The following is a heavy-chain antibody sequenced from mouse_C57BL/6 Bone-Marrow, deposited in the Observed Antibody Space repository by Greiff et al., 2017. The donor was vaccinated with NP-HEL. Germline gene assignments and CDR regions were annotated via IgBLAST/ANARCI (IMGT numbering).Heavy chain of an antibody. D-gene: IGHD2-1*01. Sequence: QVHVKQSGAELVKPGASVKLSCKASGYTFTSYWMHWVKQRPGQGLEWIGMIHPNSGSTNYNEKFKSKATLTVDKSSSTAYMQLSSLTSEDSAVYYCAREDYGNYEAWFAYWGQGTLVTVSA. V-gene: IGHV1-64*01. CDR1: GYTFTSYW. J-gene: IGHJ3*01. CDR2: IHPNSGST. CDR3: AREDYGNYEAWFAY.